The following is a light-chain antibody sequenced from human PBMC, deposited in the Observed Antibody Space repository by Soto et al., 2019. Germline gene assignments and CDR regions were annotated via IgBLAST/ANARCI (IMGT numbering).Light chain of an antibody. CDR3: QQYKDWTPLT. J-gene: IGKJ4*01. V-gene: IGKV3D-15*01. Sequence: EIVMTQSPVTLSVSPGERGTLSCRASQNVNINLAWYQQRPGQAPRVLIYGASNRASGIPDRFSGSGSGTDFTLTISSLEPDDFALYYCQQYKDWTPLTFGGGTRVEIK. CDR1: QNVNIN. CDR2: GAS.